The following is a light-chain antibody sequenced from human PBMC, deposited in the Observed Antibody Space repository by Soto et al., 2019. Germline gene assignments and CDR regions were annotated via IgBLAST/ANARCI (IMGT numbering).Light chain of an antibody. Sequence: DIQLTQSPSFLSASVGDRVTITCRASQGISNYLAWYQQKPGKAPKLLIYAASTLQSGVPSRFSGSGSGTEFTLTISSLQPEDFATYYCQQLNSFFGPGTKVDIK. CDR3: QQLNSF. V-gene: IGKV1-9*01. CDR1: QGISNY. CDR2: AAS. J-gene: IGKJ3*01.